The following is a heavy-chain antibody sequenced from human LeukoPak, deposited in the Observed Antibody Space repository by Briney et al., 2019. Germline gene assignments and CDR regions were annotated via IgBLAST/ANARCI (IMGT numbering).Heavy chain of an antibody. V-gene: IGHV1-2*02. D-gene: IGHD3-3*01. CDR2: INPNSGGT. CDR1: GYTFTSYD. CDR3: ARINTVFGVINNDY. J-gene: IGHJ4*02. Sequence: ASVKVSCKASGYTFTSYDINWVRQAPGQGLEWMGWINPNSGGTNYAQKFQGRVTMTRDTSISTAYMELSTLRSDDTAVYYCARINTVFGVINNDYWGQGTLVTVSS.